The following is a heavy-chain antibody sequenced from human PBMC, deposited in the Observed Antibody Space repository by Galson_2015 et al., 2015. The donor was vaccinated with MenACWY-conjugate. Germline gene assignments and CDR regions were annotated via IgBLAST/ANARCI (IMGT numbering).Heavy chain of an antibody. CDR1: GFTFSSYA. J-gene: IGHJ4*02. CDR2: ITGSGGTT. V-gene: IGHV3-23*01. CDR3: AKRRWGLHPFDS. D-gene: IGHD1-26*01. Sequence: SLRLSCAASGFTFSSYAMTWVRQAPGKGLEWVSSITGSGGTTYSADSVKGRFSISRDNSKNTLYLQMNSLRAEDTAVYYCAKRRWGLHPFDSWGQGTLVTVSS.